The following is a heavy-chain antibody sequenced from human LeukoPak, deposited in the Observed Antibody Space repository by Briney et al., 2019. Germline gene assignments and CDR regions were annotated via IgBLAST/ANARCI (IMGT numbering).Heavy chain of an antibody. V-gene: IGHV4-39*01. CDR3: ARHFDYSNYYYYYVDV. D-gene: IGHD4-11*01. J-gene: IGHJ6*03. CDR2: IYYSGGT. Sequence: PSETLSLTRTVSGGSISSSSYYWGWIRQPPGKGLEWIGSIYYSGGTYYNPSLKSRVTISVDTSKNQSSLKLSSVTAADTAVYYCARHFDYSNYYYYYVDVWGKGTTVTVSS. CDR1: GGSISSSSYY.